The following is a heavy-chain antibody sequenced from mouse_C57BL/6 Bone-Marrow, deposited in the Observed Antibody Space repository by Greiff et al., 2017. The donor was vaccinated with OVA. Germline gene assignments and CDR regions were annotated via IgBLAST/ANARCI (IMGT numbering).Heavy chain of an antibody. V-gene: IGHV1-63*01. CDR1: GYTFTNYW. Sequence: QVQLQQSGAELVRPGTSVKMSCKASGYTFTNYWIGWAKQRPGHGLEWIGDIYPGGGYTNYNEKFKGKATLTADKSSSTAYMQFSSLTSEDSAIYYSARNGIWYFDVWGKGTTVTVSS. CDR2: IYPGGGYT. CDR3: ARNGIWYFDV. J-gene: IGHJ1*03. D-gene: IGHD1-1*01.